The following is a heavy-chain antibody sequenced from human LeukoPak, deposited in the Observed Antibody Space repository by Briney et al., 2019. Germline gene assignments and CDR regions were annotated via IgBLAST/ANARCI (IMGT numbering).Heavy chain of an antibody. Sequence: SGGSLRLSCAASGFTFSSYSMNWVRQAPGKGLEWVSSISSSSSYIYYADSVKGRFTTSRDNAKNSLYLQMNSLRAEDTAVYYCARDPPQTWQWPDFDYWGQGTLVTVSS. CDR1: GFTFSSYS. D-gene: IGHD6-19*01. V-gene: IGHV3-21*01. CDR2: ISSSSSYI. CDR3: ARDPPQTWQWPDFDY. J-gene: IGHJ4*02.